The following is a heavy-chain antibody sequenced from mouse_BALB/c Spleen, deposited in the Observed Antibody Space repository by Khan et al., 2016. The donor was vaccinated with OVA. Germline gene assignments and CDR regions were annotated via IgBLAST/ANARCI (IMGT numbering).Heavy chain of an antibody. CDR2: INPSTGYT. D-gene: IGHD1-1*01. J-gene: IGHJ2*01. CDR3: ARRGLRGDFDY. CDR1: GYTFINYW. Sequence: QVQLKQSGAELAKPGASVKMSCKASGYTFINYWIPWVKQSPGQGLEWIGYINPSTGYTEYNQNFKDKATLTADKSSRTAYMQLSSLTSEDSAVFYCARRGLRGDFDYWGQGTTLTVSS. V-gene: IGHV1-7*01.